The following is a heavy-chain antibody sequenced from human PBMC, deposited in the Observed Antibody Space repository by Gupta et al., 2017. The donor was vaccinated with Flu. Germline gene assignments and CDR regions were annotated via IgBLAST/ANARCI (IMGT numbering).Heavy chain of an antibody. CDR1: GLTFSTSW. CDR3: ARLGLVSGGPNWFDP. Sequence: EVQLVDSGGGLVQPGGSLRLSCAASGLTFSTSWLGWLRQAPGKGLEWVAHIKHDGSEEYYLDSVKGRFTISRDNARNSVYLQMSSLRAENTAVYYCARLGLVSGGPNWFDPWGQGTLVTVSS. J-gene: IGHJ5*02. D-gene: IGHD3-3*01. CDR2: IKHDGSEE. V-gene: IGHV3-7*01.